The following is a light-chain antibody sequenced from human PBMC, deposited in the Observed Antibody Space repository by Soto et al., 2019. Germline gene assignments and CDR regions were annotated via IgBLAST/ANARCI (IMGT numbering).Light chain of an antibody. CDR2: ATS. Sequence: DIQMTQSPSSLSASVGDRVTITCRASQGIRDYLAWFQQKPGKAPKSLIYATSSLRSGVPSRFSGSGSGTEYTLTINSLQPEDFATYYCQQYIVYPPTFGQGTKVEIK. J-gene: IGKJ1*01. CDR3: QQYIVYPPT. CDR1: QGIRDY. V-gene: IGKV1-16*01.